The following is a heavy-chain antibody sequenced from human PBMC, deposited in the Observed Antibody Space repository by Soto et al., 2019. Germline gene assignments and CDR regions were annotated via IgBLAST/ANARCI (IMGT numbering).Heavy chain of an antibody. D-gene: IGHD1-1*01. V-gene: IGHV1-18*01. CDR3: ARGRYGDY. CDR2: ISAHNGNT. CDR1: GYTFTSYG. J-gene: IGHJ4*02. Sequence: QVHLVQSGAEVKKPGASVKVSCKASGYTFTSYGITWVRQAPGQGLEWMGWISAHNGNTDYAQKLQGRVIVTRDTPTSTAYMELRSLISDDPVVYYCARGRYGDYWGQGDLVTVSS.